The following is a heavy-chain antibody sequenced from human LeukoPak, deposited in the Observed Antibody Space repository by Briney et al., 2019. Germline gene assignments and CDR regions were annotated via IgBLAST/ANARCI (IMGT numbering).Heavy chain of an antibody. CDR3: ARMYYYGSGSYHPFDY. J-gene: IGHJ4*02. Sequence: ASVKVSCKASGYTFTSYYMHWVRQAPGQGLGWMGIINPSGGSTSYAQKFQGRVTMTRDMSTSTVYMELSSLRSEDTAVYYCARMYYYGSGSYHPFDYWGQGTLVTVSS. CDR2: INPSGGST. CDR1: GYTFTSYY. D-gene: IGHD3-10*01. V-gene: IGHV1-46*01.